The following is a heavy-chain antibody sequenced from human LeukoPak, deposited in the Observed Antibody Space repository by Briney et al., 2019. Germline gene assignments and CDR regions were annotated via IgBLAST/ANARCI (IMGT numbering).Heavy chain of an antibody. CDR1: GFTFSSYA. CDR2: ISGSGGST. CDR3: AKDPPGIVVVPAGHDY. D-gene: IGHD2-2*01. J-gene: IGHJ4*02. V-gene: IGHV3-23*01. Sequence: GGPLRLSCAASGFTFSSYAMGWVRQAPGKGLEWVSAISGSGGSTYYADSVKGRFTISRDNSKNTLYLQMNSLRAEDTAVYYCAKDPPGIVVVPAGHDYWGQGTLVTVSS.